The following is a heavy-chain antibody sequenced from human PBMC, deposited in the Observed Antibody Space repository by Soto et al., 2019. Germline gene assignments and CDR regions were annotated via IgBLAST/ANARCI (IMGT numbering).Heavy chain of an antibody. CDR2: INHSGST. CDR1: GGSFSGYY. J-gene: IGHJ5*02. CDR3: SISGVVQQTGTRGRRWFDP. D-gene: IGHD2-2*01. V-gene: IGHV4-34*01. Sequence: QVQLQQWGAGLLKPSETLSLTCAVYGGSFSGYYWSWIRQPPGKGLEWIGEINHSGSTNYNPTHKSRVTISVDTSKNQFSLKLSSVTAADTAVYYCSISGVVQQTGTRGRRWFDPWGQGTLVTVSS.